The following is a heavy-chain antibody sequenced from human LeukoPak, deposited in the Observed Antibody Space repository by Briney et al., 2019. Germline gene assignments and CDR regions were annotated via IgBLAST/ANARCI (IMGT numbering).Heavy chain of an antibody. J-gene: IGHJ4*02. CDR2: MSYDGGTR. CDR3: ARVWVPSRILLPHFDH. D-gene: IGHD3-3*01. Sequence: GGSLRLSCAASGFTLNTYSIHWVRQAPGKGLEWVAVMSYDGGTRYFADSVKGRFAVSRDNSQNMVYLQMNSLRDEDTAVYYCARVWVPSRILLPHFDHWGQGALVAVSS. CDR1: GFTLNTYS. V-gene: IGHV3-30*07.